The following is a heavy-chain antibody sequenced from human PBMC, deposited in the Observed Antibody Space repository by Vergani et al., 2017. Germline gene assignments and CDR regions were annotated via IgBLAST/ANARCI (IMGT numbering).Heavy chain of an antibody. CDR3: ARDTFEYDSGSYDDTFDS. Sequence: QVQLQESGPGLVKPSETLSLTCSVSGGSISSKFWSWVRRPPRKGLEWIGYIHQSGRTNSNPSLKSRVTISIDTSKNRFSLRLSSVTTADTAVYYCARDTFEYDSGSYDDTFDSWGQGTMVIVSS. J-gene: IGHJ3*02. CDR1: GGSISSKF. CDR2: IHQSGRT. D-gene: IGHD3-10*01. V-gene: IGHV4-59*01.